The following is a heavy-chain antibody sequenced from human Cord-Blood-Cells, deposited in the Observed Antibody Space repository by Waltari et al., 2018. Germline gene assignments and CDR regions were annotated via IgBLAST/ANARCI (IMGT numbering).Heavy chain of an antibody. J-gene: IGHJ4*02. V-gene: IGHV1-69*01. Sequence: QVQLVQSGAAVKKPGSSVKVSCKASGGTFSRYALSWVRPAPGQGLEWMGGIIPIFGTANYAQKFQGRVTITADESTSTAYMELSSLRSEDTAVYYCARAKDIVATSGFDYWGQGTLVTVSS. CDR2: IIPIFGTA. CDR1: GGTFSRYA. D-gene: IGHD5-12*01. CDR3: ARAKDIVATSGFDY.